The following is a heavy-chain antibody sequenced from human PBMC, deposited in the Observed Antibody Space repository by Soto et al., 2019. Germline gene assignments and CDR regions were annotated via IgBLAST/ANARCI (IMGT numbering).Heavy chain of an antibody. Sequence: QVQLVESGGGVVQPGRSLSLSCAASGFIFSNYAMHWVRQAPGKGLEWVAVMSYDGSREYYAGSVKGRFTISRDNSKNTLYLQMTTLRPADTAVYYWATWRPSFGVVKDYWGQGTLVTVSS. CDR1: GFIFSNYA. V-gene: IGHV3-30-3*01. J-gene: IGHJ4*02. CDR2: MSYDGSRE. D-gene: IGHD2-15*01. CDR3: ATWRPSFGVVKDY.